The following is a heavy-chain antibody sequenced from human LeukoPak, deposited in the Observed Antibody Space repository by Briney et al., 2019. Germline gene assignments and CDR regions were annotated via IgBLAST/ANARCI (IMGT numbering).Heavy chain of an antibody. V-gene: IGHV1-8*01. CDR2: MNPNSGNT. D-gene: IGHD3-10*01. J-gene: IGHJ6*04. CDR3: ARVAGRYYYGSGMDV. Sequence: ASVTVSCKASGYTFTIYDINWVRQATGQGGEWMGWMNPNSGNTGYAQKFQGRVTMTRNTSISTAYMELSSLRSEDTAVYYCARVAGRYYYGSGMDVWGKGTTVTISS. CDR1: GYTFTIYD.